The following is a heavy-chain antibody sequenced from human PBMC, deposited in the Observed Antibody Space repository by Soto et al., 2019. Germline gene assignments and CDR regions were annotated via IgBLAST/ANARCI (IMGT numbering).Heavy chain of an antibody. Sequence: ASLKVSCKASGYTFTGYAIHWVRQAPGQRLEWMGWINGGNGDTKYSQKFQGRVTISRDTSASTAYMELTSLGSEDTAVYHCARGYCSSTSCQYYFDFWGQGTLVTVS. CDR2: INGGNGDT. V-gene: IGHV1-3*01. CDR1: GYTFTGYA. J-gene: IGHJ4*02. CDR3: ARGYCSSTSCQYYFDF. D-gene: IGHD2-2*01.